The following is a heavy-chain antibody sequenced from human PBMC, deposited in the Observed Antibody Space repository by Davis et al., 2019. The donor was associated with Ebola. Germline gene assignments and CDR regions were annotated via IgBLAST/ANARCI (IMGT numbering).Heavy chain of an antibody. J-gene: IGHJ5*02. CDR1: GGSFSGSY. CDR2: INHSGST. Sequence: SETLSLTCAVDGGSFSGSYWSCIRQPPGEGLEWIGEINHSGSTNYSPSLKSRVTISVDTSKNQFSLKLSSVTAADTAVYYCASVGYSSSGVDPWGQGTLVTVSS. V-gene: IGHV4-34*01. D-gene: IGHD6-6*01. CDR3: ASVGYSSSGVDP.